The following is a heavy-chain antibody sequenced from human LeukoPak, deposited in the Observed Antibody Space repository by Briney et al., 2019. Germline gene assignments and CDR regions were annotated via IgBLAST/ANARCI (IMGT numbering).Heavy chain of an antibody. D-gene: IGHD6-19*01. V-gene: IGHV3-15*01. CDR3: TTLSWLHFDS. Sequence: GGSLRLSCAAYGFTFSSAWMSWVRQAPGKGLEWVGRIKTDTDGGTTDYAAPVKGRFTISRDDSTNTLYLQMDRLETEDTASYYCTTLSWLHFDSWGQGARDRISS. J-gene: IGHJ4*02. CDR1: GFTFSSAW. CDR2: IKTDTDGGTT.